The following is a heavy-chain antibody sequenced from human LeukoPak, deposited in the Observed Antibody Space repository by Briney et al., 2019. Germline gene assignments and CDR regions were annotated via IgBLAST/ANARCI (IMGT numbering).Heavy chain of an antibody. V-gene: IGHV3-48*01. CDR2: ISESSNTI. CDR1: GYSFTTYD. D-gene: IGHD2-2*01. CDR3: ARACGGASCYDTPDFDC. J-gene: IGHJ4*02. Sequence: GGSLRLSCVASGYSFTTYDMNWVRQSPGKGLEWVSHISESSNTIHYADSVKGRFTISRDNARRSLCLQMNSLRAEDTGVYYCARACGGASCYDTPDFDCWGQGTLVTVAS.